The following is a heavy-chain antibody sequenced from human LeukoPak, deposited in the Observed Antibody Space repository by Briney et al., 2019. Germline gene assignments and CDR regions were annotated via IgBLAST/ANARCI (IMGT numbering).Heavy chain of an antibody. J-gene: IGHJ4*02. D-gene: IGHD3-10*01. Sequence: GSVKVSCKASGFTFTSYGISWVRQAPGQGLEWMGWISAYNGNTNYAQKLQGRVTMTTDTTTSTAYMELRGLRSDDTAVYYCARDPGGSGEKFDCWGQGTLVTVSS. CDR3: ARDPGGSGEKFDC. CDR2: ISAYNGNT. CDR1: GFTFTSYG. V-gene: IGHV1-18*01.